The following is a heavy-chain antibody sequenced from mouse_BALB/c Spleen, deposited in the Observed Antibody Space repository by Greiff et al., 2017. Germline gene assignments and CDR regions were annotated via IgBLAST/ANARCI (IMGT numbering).Heavy chain of an antibody. Sequence: VQLKQSGPELVKPGASVKMSCKASGYTFTSYVMHWVKQKPGQGLEWIGYINPYNDGTKYNEKFKGKATLTSDKSSSTAYMELSSLTSEDSAVYYCAMGVLRYYFDYWGQGTTLTVSS. V-gene: IGHV1-14*01. CDR1: GYTFTSYV. J-gene: IGHJ2*01. CDR3: AMGVLRYYFDY. CDR2: INPYNDGT. D-gene: IGHD1-1*01.